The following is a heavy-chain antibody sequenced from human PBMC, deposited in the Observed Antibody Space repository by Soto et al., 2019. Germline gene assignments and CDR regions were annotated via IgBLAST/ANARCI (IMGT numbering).Heavy chain of an antibody. CDR1: GFSLSTSGMC. CDR2: IDWDDDK. CDR3: ARATYTYYYGSGSSPFDP. J-gene: IGHJ5*02. D-gene: IGHD3-10*01. V-gene: IGHV2-70*01. Sequence: SGPTLVNPPQTLTLTGTFSGFSLSTSGMCVSWIRQPPGKALEWLALIDWDDDKYYSTSLKTRLTISKDTSKNQVVLTMTNMDPVDTATYYCARATYTYYYGSGSSPFDPWGQGTLVTVSS.